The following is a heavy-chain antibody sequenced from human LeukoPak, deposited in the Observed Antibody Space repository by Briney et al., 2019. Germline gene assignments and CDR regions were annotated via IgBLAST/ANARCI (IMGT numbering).Heavy chain of an antibody. CDR3: ARGSGYCGGDCYALDY. D-gene: IGHD2-21*02. V-gene: IGHV4-34*01. J-gene: IGHJ4*02. Sequence: SETLSLTCTVSGSSISSYYWSWIRQPPGKGLEWIGEINHSGSTNYNPSLKSRVTISVDTSKNQFSLKLSSVTAADTAVYYCARGSGYCGGDCYALDYWGQGTLVTVSS. CDR1: GSSISSYY. CDR2: INHSGST.